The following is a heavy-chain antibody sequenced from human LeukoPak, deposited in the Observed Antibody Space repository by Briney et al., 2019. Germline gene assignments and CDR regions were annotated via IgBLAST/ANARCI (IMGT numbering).Heavy chain of an antibody. Sequence: GASVKVSCKASGYTFTGYYMHWVRQAPGQGLEWMGIINPSGGSTSYAQRSQGRVTMTRDTSTSTVYMELSSLRSEDTAVYYCARNVPIVVVPAAIPLFDPWGQGTLVTVSS. CDR1: GYTFTGYY. CDR2: INPSGGST. D-gene: IGHD2-2*01. J-gene: IGHJ5*02. V-gene: IGHV1-46*01. CDR3: ARNVPIVVVPAAIPLFDP.